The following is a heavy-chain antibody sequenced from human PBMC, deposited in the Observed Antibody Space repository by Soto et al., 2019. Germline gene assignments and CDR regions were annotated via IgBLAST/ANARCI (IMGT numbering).Heavy chain of an antibody. CDR2: ISYDGSNK. Sequence: GGSLRLSCAASGFTFSSYGMHWVRQAPGKGLEWVAVISYDGSNKYYADSVKGRFTISRDNSKNTLYLQMNSLRAEDTAVYYCAKDGEYSSSRVYYGMDVWGQGTTVTVSS. J-gene: IGHJ6*02. CDR3: AKDGEYSSSRVYYGMDV. V-gene: IGHV3-30*18. CDR1: GFTFSSYG. D-gene: IGHD6-6*01.